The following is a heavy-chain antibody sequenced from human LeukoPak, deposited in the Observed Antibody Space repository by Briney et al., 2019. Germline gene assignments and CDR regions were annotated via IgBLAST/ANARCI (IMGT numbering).Heavy chain of an antibody. Sequence: AGGSLRLSCAASGFTFSSYGMHWVRQAPGKGLEWVAFIRYDGSNKCYADSVKGRFTISRDNSKNTLYLQMNSLRAEDTAVYYCAKDGTVQLWFDYWGQGTLVTVSS. CDR2: IRYDGSNK. D-gene: IGHD5-18*01. J-gene: IGHJ4*02. V-gene: IGHV3-30*02. CDR3: AKDGTVQLWFDY. CDR1: GFTFSSYG.